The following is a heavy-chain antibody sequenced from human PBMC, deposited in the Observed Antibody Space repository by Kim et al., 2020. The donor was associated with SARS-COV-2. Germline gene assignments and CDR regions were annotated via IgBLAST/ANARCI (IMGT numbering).Heavy chain of an antibody. V-gene: IGHV3-30*18. D-gene: IGHD3-10*01. CDR2: ISYDGSNK. Sequence: GGSLRLSCVASGFTFSSYGMHWVRQAPGKGLEWVAVISYDGSNKYYADSVKGRFTISRDNSKNTLYLQMNSLRAEDTAVYYCAKESFGADNWFDPWGQGT. CDR3: AKESFGADNWFDP. CDR1: GFTFSSYG. J-gene: IGHJ5*02.